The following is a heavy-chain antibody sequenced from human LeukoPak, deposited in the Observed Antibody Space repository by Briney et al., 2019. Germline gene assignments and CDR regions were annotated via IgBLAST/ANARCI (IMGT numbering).Heavy chain of an antibody. V-gene: IGHV3-23*01. Sequence: GGSLRLSCAASGFTFSSYAMSWVRQAPGKGLEWVSAISGSGGSTYYADSVKGRFTISRDNSKNTLYLQMNSLRAEDTAVYYCASGGDRYSYGPPPSFDYWGQGTLVTVSS. J-gene: IGHJ4*02. CDR1: GFTFSSYA. D-gene: IGHD5-18*01. CDR2: ISGSGGST. CDR3: ASGGDRYSYGPPPSFDY.